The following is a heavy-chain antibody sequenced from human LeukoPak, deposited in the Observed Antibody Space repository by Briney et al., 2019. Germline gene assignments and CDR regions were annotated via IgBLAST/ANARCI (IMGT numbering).Heavy chain of an antibody. J-gene: IGHJ4*02. CDR3: AREALQDCGGDCYPTLFDY. V-gene: IGHV4-31*03. CDR1: GGSISSGGYY. D-gene: IGHD2-21*02. Sequence: SETLSLTCTVSGGSISSGGYYWSWIRQHPGKGLEWIVYIYYSGSTYYNPSLKSRVTISVDTSKNQFSLKLSSVTAADTAVYYCAREALQDCGGDCYPTLFDYWGQGTLVTVSS. CDR2: IYYSGST.